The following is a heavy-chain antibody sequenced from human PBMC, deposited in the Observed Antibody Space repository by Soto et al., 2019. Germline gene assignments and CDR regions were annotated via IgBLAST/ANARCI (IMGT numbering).Heavy chain of an antibody. CDR2: TYYRSKWYS. Sequence: SQTLSLTRVISGDSVSSNSAAWNWIRQSPSRGLEWLGRTYYRSKWYSDYAASVESRITVNPDTSKNHFSLQLNSVTPEDTAVYYCARVEQCSRRIFDYWGPGXLVTVSP. J-gene: IGHJ4*02. D-gene: IGHD6-19*01. CDR3: ARVEQCSRRIFDY. V-gene: IGHV6-1*01. CDR1: GDSVSSNSAA.